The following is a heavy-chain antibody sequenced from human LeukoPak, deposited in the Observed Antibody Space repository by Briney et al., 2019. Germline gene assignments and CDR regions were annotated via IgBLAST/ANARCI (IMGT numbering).Heavy chain of an antibody. CDR3: ARANSYAASSYYYYMDV. CDR1: GFTFSSYW. Sequence: GGSLRLSCAASGFTFSSYWMHWVRQAPGKGLVWVSRINSDGSSTSYADSVEGRFTISRDNAKNTLYLQMNSLRAEDTAVYYCARANSYAASSYYYYMDVWGKGTTVTVSS. CDR2: INSDGSST. V-gene: IGHV3-74*01. J-gene: IGHJ6*03. D-gene: IGHD5-18*01.